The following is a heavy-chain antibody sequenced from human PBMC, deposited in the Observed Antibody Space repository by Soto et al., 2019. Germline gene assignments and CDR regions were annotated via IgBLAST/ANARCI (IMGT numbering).Heavy chain of an antibody. CDR3: ARGYYYYYYMDV. J-gene: IGHJ6*03. CDR2: IYSGGST. CDR1: GFTVSSNY. Sequence: GSLRLSCAASGFTVSSNYMSWVRQAPGKGLEWVSVIYSGGSTYYAGSVKGRFTISRENAKNSLYLQMNSLRAGDTAVYYCARGYYYYYYMDVWGKGTTVTVSS. V-gene: IGHV3-53*01.